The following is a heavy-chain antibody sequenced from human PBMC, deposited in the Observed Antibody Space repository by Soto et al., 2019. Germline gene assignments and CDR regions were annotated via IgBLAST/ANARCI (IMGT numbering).Heavy chain of an antibody. D-gene: IGHD3-10*01. V-gene: IGHV3-74*01. CDR2: INSDGSTT. Sequence: EVQLVESGGGLVQPGGSLRLSCGASGFTLRSYWMHWVRQAPGKGLVWVSNINSDGSTTNYADSVKGRFTISRDNAKKTLYLQMNSLRADDPAVYFCATLFSSGSSLDYWGQGTLVTVSS. J-gene: IGHJ4*02. CDR1: GFTLRSYW. CDR3: ATLFSSGSSLDY.